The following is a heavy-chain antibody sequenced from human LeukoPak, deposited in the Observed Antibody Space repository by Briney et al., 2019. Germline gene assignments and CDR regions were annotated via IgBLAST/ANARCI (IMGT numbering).Heavy chain of an antibody. CDR1: GFTFSSYA. D-gene: IGHD3-22*01. V-gene: IGHV3-23*01. Sequence: GESLRLSCAASGFTFSSYAMSWVRQAPGKGLEWVSAISGSGGSTYYADSVKGRFTISRDNSKNTLYLQMNSLRAEDTAVYYCARDRGDYYDSSGLHWGQGTLVTVSS. J-gene: IGHJ4*02. CDR2: ISGSGGST. CDR3: ARDRGDYYDSSGLH.